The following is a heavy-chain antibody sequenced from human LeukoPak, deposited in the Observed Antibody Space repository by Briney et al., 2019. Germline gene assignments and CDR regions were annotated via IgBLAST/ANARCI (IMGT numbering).Heavy chain of an antibody. CDR2: ISYDGSNK. CDR3: ARTTVAMYYYMDV. V-gene: IGHV3-30*03. CDR1: GFTFSSYG. J-gene: IGHJ6*03. Sequence: PGGSLRLSCAASGFTFSSYGMHWVRQAPGKGLEWVAVISYDGSNKYYADSVKGRFTISRDNSKNTLYLQMNSLRAEDTAVYYCARTTVAMYYYMDVWGKGTTVTVSS. D-gene: IGHD4-23*01.